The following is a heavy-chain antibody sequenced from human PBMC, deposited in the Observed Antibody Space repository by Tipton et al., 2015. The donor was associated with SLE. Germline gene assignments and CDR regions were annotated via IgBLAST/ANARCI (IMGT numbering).Heavy chain of an antibody. V-gene: IGHV3-48*01. CDR2: ISSSSSTI. D-gene: IGHD3-22*01. J-gene: IGHJ3*02. CDR1: GFTFSSYA. CDR3: ARVRITMIVVALAGAFDI. Sequence: SLRLSCAASGFTFSSYAMSWVRQAPGKGLEWVSYISSSSSTIYYADSVKGRFTISRDNAKNSLYLQMNSLRAEDTAVYYCARVRITMIVVALAGAFDIWGQGTMVTVSS.